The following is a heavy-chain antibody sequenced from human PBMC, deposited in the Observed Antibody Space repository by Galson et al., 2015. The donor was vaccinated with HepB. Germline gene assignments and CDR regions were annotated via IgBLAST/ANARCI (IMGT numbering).Heavy chain of an antibody. CDR1: GYTFTSYD. V-gene: IGHV1-8*01. D-gene: IGHD3-22*01. J-gene: IGHJ6*02. CDR2: MNPNSGNT. Sequence: SVTVSCKASGYTFTSYDINWGRQATGQGLEWMGWMNPNSGNTGYAQKFQGRVSMTRNTSINTAYMELSSLRSEDTAVYYCARGYYDSTGYLRYYYYYGVDVWGQGTTVTVSS. CDR3: ARGYYDSTGYLRYYYYYGVDV.